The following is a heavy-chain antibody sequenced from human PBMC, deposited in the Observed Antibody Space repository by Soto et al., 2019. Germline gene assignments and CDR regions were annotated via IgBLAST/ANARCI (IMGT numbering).Heavy chain of an antibody. V-gene: IGHV3-72*01. J-gene: IGHJ4*02. Sequence: EVQLVESGGSLVQPGGSLRLSCAASGFIVSDHYMDWVRQAPGKGLEWVGRTRNKADSYTTEYAASVKGRFTISRDDSKNSLYLQMNSLKTEDTAVYYCTRSARYGGSGSCYAGIDYWGQGTLVTVSS. CDR3: TRSARYGGSGSCYAGIDY. CDR2: TRNKADSYTT. CDR1: GFIVSDHY. D-gene: IGHD2-15*01.